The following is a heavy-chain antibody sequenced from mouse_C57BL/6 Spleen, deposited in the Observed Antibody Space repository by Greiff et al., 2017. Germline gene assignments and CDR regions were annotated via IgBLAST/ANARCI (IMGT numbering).Heavy chain of an antibody. V-gene: IGHV1-4*01. J-gene: IGHJ1*03. CDR3: ASITSVVAWYFDV. D-gene: IGHD1-1*01. CDR2: INPSSGYT. CDR1: GYTFTSYT. Sequence: QVQLQQSGAELARPGASVKMSCKASGYTFTSYTMHWVKQRPGQGLEWIGYINPSSGYTKYNQKFKDKATLTADKSSSTAYMQLSSLTSEDSAVYYCASITSVVAWYFDVWGTGTTVTVSS.